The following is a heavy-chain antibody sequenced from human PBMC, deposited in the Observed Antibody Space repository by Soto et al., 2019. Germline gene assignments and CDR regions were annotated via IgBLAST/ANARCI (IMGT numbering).Heavy chain of an antibody. CDR3: AREDIVVVPAPPREYNWFDP. CDR1: GFTFSSYW. V-gene: IGHV3-7*01. CDR2: IKQDGSEK. D-gene: IGHD2-2*01. J-gene: IGHJ5*02. Sequence: GGSLRLSCAASGFTFSSYWMSWVRQAPGKGLEWVANIKQDGSEKYYVDSVKGRFTISRDNAKNSLYLQMNSLRAEDTAVYYCAREDIVVVPAPPREYNWFDPWGQGTLVTVSS.